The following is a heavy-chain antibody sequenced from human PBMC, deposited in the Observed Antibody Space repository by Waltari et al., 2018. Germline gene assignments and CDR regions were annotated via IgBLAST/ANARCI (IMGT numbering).Heavy chain of an antibody. CDR1: GGSISSSSYY. CDR2: ISSSGSTI. D-gene: IGHD6-6*01. Sequence: QLQLQESGPGLVKPSETLSLTCPVSGGSISSSSYYWRWIRQPTGQGLQWVSYISSSGSTIYYADSVKGRFTISRDNAKNSLYLQMNSLRAEDTAVYYCARVGAARPGSTYVTSIPYKYGMDVWGQGTTVTVSS. V-gene: IGHV3-11*01. J-gene: IGHJ6*02. CDR3: ARVGAARPGSTYVTSIPYKYGMDV.